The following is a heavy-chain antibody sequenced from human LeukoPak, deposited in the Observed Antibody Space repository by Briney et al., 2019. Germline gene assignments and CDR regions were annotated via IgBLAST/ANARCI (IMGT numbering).Heavy chain of an antibody. D-gene: IGHD2-2*01. J-gene: IGHJ5*02. Sequence: ASVKVSCKASGYTFTRFDINWVRQATGQGLEWMGWMNPNSGNTGYAQKFQGRVTITRNTSISTAYMELSSLRSEDTVVYYCARSPPIVVVPAATNWFDPWGQGTLVTVSS. CDR2: MNPNSGNT. CDR1: GYTFTRFD. CDR3: ARSPPIVVVPAATNWFDP. V-gene: IGHV1-8*03.